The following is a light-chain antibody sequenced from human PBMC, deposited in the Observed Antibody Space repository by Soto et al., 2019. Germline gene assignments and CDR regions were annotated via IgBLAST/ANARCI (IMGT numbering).Light chain of an antibody. CDR2: TVF. V-gene: IGKV1-8*01. J-gene: IGKJ1*01. Sequence: IRMTQSPSSLSASTGDTVTITCRASQAFTNYLAWYQQKPGEAPKLLIHTVFILQTGVPSRFIGSGSGTDFTLTISYLQSEDFATYYCLQYHTYPWTFGQGTKVEI. CDR1: QAFTNY. CDR3: LQYHTYPWT.